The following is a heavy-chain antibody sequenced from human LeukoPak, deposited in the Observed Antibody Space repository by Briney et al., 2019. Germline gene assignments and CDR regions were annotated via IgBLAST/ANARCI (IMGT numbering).Heavy chain of an antibody. CDR1: GYTFTSYD. CDR3: ARGSGSGWYEDY. CDR2: MNPNSGNT. Sequence: ASVNVSCKASGYTFTSYDINWVRQATGQGLEWMGWMNPNSGNTGYAQKFQGRVTMTRNTSISTAYMELSSLRSEDTAVYYCARGSGSGWYEDYWGQGTLVTVSS. J-gene: IGHJ4*02. V-gene: IGHV1-8*01. D-gene: IGHD6-19*01.